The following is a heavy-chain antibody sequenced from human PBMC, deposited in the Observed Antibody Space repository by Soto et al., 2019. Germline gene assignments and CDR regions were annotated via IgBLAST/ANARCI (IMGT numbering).Heavy chain of an antibody. J-gene: IGHJ6*02. CDR1: GFTFSSYW. Sequence: GGSLRLSCAASGFTFSSYWMSRVRQAPGKGLEWVGNVKEDGSQKWYVDSVKGRFTISRDNAKNSLYLQMNSLRVEDTAVYYCARGVVVVAAGKYYYYYYGMDVWGQGTTVTVSS. V-gene: IGHV3-7*05. CDR2: VKEDGSQK. CDR3: ARGVVVVAAGKYYYYYYGMDV. D-gene: IGHD2-15*01.